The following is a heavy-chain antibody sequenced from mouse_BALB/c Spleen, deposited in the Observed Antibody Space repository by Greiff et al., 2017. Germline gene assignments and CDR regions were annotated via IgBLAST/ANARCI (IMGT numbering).Heavy chain of an antibody. CDR1: GYTFTDYA. CDR3: ARGGNPHAMDY. D-gene: IGHD2-1*01. V-gene: IGHV1S137*01. J-gene: IGHJ4*01. Sequence: QVQLKQSGAELVRPGVSVKISCKGSGYTFTDYAMHWVKQSHAKSLEWIGVISTYYGDASYNQKFKGKATMTVDKSSSTAYMELARLTSEDSAIYYCARGGNPHAMDYWGQGTSVTVSS. CDR2: ISTYYGDA.